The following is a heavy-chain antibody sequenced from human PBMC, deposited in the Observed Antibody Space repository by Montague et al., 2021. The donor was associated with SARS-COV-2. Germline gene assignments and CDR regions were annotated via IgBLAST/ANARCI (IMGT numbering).Heavy chain of an antibody. CDR3: ARELGYCSSTNCFHFDY. J-gene: IGHJ4*02. Sequence: TLSLTCTVSGGSISSGSYYWSWIRQPAGKGLEWIGRIYTSGSTNYNPSLKSRVTISVDTSKNQFSLKLSSVTAADTAVFYCARELGYCSSTNCFHFDYWGQGTLVTVSS. CDR1: GGSISSGSYY. D-gene: IGHD2-2*01. V-gene: IGHV4-61*02. CDR2: IYTSGST.